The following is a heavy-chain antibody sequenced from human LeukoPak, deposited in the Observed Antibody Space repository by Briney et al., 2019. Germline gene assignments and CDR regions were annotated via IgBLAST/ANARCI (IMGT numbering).Heavy chain of an antibody. CDR2: IRSSGSTI. Sequence: GGSLRLSCAASGFTFSDYYMSWIRQAPGKGLEGVSYIRSSGSTIYYADSVKGRFTISRDNAKNTLYLQMNSLRAEDTAVYYCARSSSSNAYYYYYYMDVWGKGTTVTVSS. D-gene: IGHD1-1*01. J-gene: IGHJ6*03. CDR3: ARSSSSNAYYYYYYMDV. CDR1: GFTFSDYY. V-gene: IGHV3-11*01.